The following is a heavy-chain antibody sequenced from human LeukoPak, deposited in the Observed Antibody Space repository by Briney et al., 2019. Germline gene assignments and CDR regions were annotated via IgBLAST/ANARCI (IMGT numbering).Heavy chain of an antibody. Sequence: ASLTVSCKASGYTFTSYGISWVRQAPGQGLEWMGWISAYNGNTNYAQKLQGRVTMTTDTSTSTAYMELRSLRSDDTAVYYCARSGNNWNYVDYWGQGTLVTVSS. J-gene: IGHJ4*02. D-gene: IGHD1-20*01. CDR2: ISAYNGNT. V-gene: IGHV1-18*01. CDR3: ARSGNNWNYVDY. CDR1: GYTFTSYG.